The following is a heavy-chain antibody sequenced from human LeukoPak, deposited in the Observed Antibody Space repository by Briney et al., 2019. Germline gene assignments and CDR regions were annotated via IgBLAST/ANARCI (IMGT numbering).Heavy chain of an antibody. V-gene: IGHV4-31*03. CDR1: GDSITSGGYC. CDR3: ARDVLR. J-gene: IGHJ4*02. Sequence: SETLSLTCTVSGDSITSGGYCWSWIRQRPGKGLEWIGYIYRTGSTYYNPSLKSRVTMSVDTSRNQFSLKLNSVTAADTAVYYCARDVLRWGQGTLVTVSP. CDR2: IYRTGST.